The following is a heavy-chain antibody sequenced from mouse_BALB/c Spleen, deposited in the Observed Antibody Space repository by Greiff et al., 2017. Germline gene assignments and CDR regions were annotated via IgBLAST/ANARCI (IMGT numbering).Heavy chain of an antibody. CDR2: ISYSGST. CDR1: GYSITSDYA. D-gene: IGHD1-1*01. Sequence: EVKLMESGPGLVKPSQSLSLTCTVTGYSITSDYAWNWIRQFPGNKLEWMGYISYSGSTSYNPSLKSRISITRDTSKNQFFLQLNSVTTEDTATYYCARDYYGSSIFDYWGQGTTLTVSS. V-gene: IGHV3-2*02. CDR3: ARDYYGSSIFDY. J-gene: IGHJ2*01.